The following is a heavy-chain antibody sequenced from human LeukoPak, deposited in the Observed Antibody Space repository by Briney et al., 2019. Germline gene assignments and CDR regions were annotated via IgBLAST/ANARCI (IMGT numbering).Heavy chain of an antibody. Sequence: PGGSLRLSCAASGFTFSSFGMHWVRQAPGKLLEWVAFIRYDGTDKYYADPVKGRFTISRDNSKNTLYLQMNSLRPEDTAVYYCAPRVVVITAPFDYWGQGTLVTVSS. CDR3: APRVVVITAPFDY. V-gene: IGHV3-30*02. CDR1: GFTFSSFG. J-gene: IGHJ4*02. CDR2: IRYDGTDK. D-gene: IGHD2-21*01.